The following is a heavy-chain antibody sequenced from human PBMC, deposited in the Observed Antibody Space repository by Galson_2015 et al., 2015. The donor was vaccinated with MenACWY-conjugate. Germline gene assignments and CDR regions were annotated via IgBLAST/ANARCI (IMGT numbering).Heavy chain of an antibody. CDR3: ARHPPGGRGMDV. CDR1: GYTFTTYW. J-gene: IGHJ6*02. D-gene: IGHD1-26*01. CDR2: ISPGDSKT. Sequence: QSGAEVKKPGESLKISCKGSGYTFTTYWIGWVRQLPGKGLERMGLISPGDSKTRYRPAFQGLVTISADNSISTAYVQWDSLQASDTAIYYCARHPPGGRGMDVWGQGTTVTVSS. V-gene: IGHV5-51*01.